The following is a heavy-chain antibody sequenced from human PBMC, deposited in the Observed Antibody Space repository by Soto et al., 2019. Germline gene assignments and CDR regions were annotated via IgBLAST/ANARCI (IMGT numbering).Heavy chain of an antibody. CDR3: ARLFGGYRGSHADEFDI. D-gene: IGHD1-26*01. CDR2: ITYDGSNQ. Sequence: QVQLVESGGDVVQPGRSLRLSCAGSGFSFSRFAIHWVRQAPGKGLEWVAVITYDGSNQCYADSVKGRFTVSRDNSRSTVYHQMNNLRSEDMAIYYSARLFGGYRGSHADEFDIWGQGTMVPVSS. CDR1: GFSFSRFA. J-gene: IGHJ3*02. V-gene: IGHV3-30-3*01.